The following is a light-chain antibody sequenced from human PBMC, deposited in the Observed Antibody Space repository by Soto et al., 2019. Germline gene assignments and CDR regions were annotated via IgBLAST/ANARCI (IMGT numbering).Light chain of an antibody. V-gene: IGLV4-60*02. J-gene: IGLJ3*02. CDR3: ETWASTTHGV. Sequence: QLVLTQSSSASASLGSSVKLTCTLNSGHSSYIIAWHQQQPGKAPRYLMKLEGSGSYNKGSGVPDRFSGSSSGADRYLTISHLQFEEGADYYCETWASTTHGVFGGGTKLTVL. CDR2: LEGSGSY. CDR1: SGHSSYI.